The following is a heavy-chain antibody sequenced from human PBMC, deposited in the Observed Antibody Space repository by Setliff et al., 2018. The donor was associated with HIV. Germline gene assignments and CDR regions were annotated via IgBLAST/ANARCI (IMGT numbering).Heavy chain of an antibody. CDR3: AREIYGGNSRPFDY. CDR2: IYFNGIT. CDR1: GDSVSSRSYY. J-gene: IGHJ4*02. V-gene: IGHV4-39*07. Sequence: PSETLSLTCSVSGDSVSSRSYYWGWIRQSPGKGLEWIGSIYFNGITHDHPSLKSRVTTSVDTSKNQFSLKLSSVTAADTAVYYCAREIYGGNSRPFDYWGQGTLVTVSS. D-gene: IGHD4-17*01.